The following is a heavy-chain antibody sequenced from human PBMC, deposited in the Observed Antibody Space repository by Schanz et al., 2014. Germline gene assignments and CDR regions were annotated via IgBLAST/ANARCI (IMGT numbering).Heavy chain of an antibody. Sequence: EVPLLESGGGLVQPGGSLRLSCAASGFTFINHALSWVRQAPGKGLEWVSGIGGSGDSTHYADSVKGRFIISRDNSKNTLYLQVNSLRAEDTSVYYCAKHVRSLTGNDYWGQGTLXTVSS. V-gene: IGHV3-23*01. D-gene: IGHD3-9*01. J-gene: IGHJ4*02. CDR1: GFTFINHA. CDR2: IGGSGDST. CDR3: AKHVRSLTGNDY.